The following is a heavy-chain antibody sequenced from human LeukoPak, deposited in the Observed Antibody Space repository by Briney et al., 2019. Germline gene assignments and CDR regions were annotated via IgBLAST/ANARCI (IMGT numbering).Heavy chain of an antibody. D-gene: IGHD3-3*01. Sequence: PSETLSLTCTVSGGSISSGGYYWSWIRQHPGKGLEWIGYIYYSGSTYYNPSLKSRVTISVDTSKNQFSLKLSSVTAADTAVYYCARGTIWSGYPYWGQGTLVTVSS. V-gene: IGHV4-31*03. J-gene: IGHJ4*02. CDR3: ARGTIWSGYPY. CDR1: GGSISSGGYY. CDR2: IYYSGST.